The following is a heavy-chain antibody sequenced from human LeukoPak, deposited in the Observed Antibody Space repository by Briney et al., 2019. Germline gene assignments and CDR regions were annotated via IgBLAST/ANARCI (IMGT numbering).Heavy chain of an antibody. CDR1: GFTFSSYS. V-gene: IGHV3-21*01. D-gene: IGHD5-18*01. CDR2: ISSSSSYI. J-gene: IGHJ4*02. CDR3: AREGRYSYGIDY. Sequence: GGSLRLSCAASGFTFSSYSMNWVRQAPGKGLEWVSSISSSSSYIYYADSVKGRFTISRDNAKNSLYLQMNSLRAEDTAVYYCAREGRYSYGIDYWGQGTLVTVSS.